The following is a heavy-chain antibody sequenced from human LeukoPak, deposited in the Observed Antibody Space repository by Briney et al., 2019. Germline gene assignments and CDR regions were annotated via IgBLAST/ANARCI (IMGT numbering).Heavy chain of an antibody. CDR3: ARDDDGYNSVDY. CDR2: IIPILGIA. V-gene: IGHV1-69*04. Sequence: SVKVSCKASGGTFSSYAISWVRQAPGQGLEWMGRIIPILGIANYAQKFQGRVTITADKSTSTAYMELSSLRSEDTAVYYCARDDDGYNSVDYWGQGTLVTVSS. D-gene: IGHD5-24*01. J-gene: IGHJ4*02. CDR1: GGTFSSYA.